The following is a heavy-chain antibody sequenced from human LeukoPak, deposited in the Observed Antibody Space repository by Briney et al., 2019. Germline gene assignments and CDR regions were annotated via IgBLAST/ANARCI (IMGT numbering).Heavy chain of an antibody. CDR2: IYDSGST. Sequence: NASETLSLTCTVSGGSISSYYWSWTRQPPGKGLEWIGYIYDSGSTNYNPALKSRVTISVDTSTNQFSLKLNSVTAADTAVYHCARHFYDSRGSYSFALDSWGQGTLVTVSS. J-gene: IGHJ4*02. CDR1: GGSISSYY. CDR3: ARHFYDSRGSYSFALDS. D-gene: IGHD1-26*01. V-gene: IGHV4-59*08.